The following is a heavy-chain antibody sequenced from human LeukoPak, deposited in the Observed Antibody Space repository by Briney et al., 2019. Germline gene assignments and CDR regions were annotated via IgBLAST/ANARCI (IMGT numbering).Heavy chain of an antibody. J-gene: IGHJ3*01. CDR3: ARGESPRHDAFDL. CDR1: GFTINTYW. D-gene: IGHD3-10*01. Sequence: PGGSLRLSCAAPGFTINTYWMHSVRQAPGKGLWWVSRIISDGSITNYADSVKGRFTTSRDTAKNTLYIQMNSLRVEDTAVYYCARGESPRHDAFDLWGQGTMVTVSS. V-gene: IGHV3-74*01. CDR2: IISDGSIT.